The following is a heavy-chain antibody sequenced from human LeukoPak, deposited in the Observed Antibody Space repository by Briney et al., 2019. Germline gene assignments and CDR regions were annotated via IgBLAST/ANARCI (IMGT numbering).Heavy chain of an antibody. V-gene: IGHV4-34*01. CDR2: INHSGST. J-gene: IGHJ5*02. Sequence: SETLSLTCTVYGGSFSGYYWSWIRQPPGKGLEWIGDINHSGSTNYNPPLKSRVTISVDTSENQFSLKLSSVTAADTAVYYCARKDDYSNYAGHGGFDPWGQGTLVTVSS. D-gene: IGHD4-11*01. CDR1: GGSFSGYY. CDR3: ARKDDYSNYAGHGGFDP.